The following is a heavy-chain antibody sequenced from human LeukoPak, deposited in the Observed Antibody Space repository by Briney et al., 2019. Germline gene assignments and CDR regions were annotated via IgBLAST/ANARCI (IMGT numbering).Heavy chain of an antibody. J-gene: IGHJ5*01. CDR1: GFTFSSYA. CDR3: AIDPNWGTHS. Sequence: SGGSLRLSCAASGFTFSSYAIHWVRQAPGKGLEWVAVISYDGSNKYYADSVKGRFTISRDNSKNALYLQMNSLRVEDTAVYYCAIDPNWGTHSRGQGVLVTVSS. CDR2: ISYDGSNK. D-gene: IGHD7-27*01. V-gene: IGHV3-30-3*01.